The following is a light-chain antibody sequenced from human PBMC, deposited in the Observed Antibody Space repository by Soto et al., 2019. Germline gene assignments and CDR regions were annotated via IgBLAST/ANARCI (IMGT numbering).Light chain of an antibody. CDR1: QSVSSY. J-gene: IGKJ1*01. V-gene: IGKV3-11*01. CDR3: QQRSNWPQT. CDR2: DAS. Sequence: EIVLTQSPATLSLSPGERATLSCRASQSVSSYLAWYQQKPGQAPRLLIYDASNRATGIPARFSGIGSGTDFTLTISSLEPEDFAVYYWQQRSNWPQTFGQGTKVAIK.